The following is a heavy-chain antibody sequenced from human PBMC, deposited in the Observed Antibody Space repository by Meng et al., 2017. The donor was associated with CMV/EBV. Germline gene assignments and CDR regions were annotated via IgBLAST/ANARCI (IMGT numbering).Heavy chain of an antibody. CDR3: ATSSVEVMIYAGLDY. D-gene: IGHD2/OR15-2a*01. CDR1: GYTVTGYY. V-gene: IGHV1-2*02. J-gene: IGHJ4*02. Sequence: SGYTVTGYYIHWARQAPGQGLEWMGWINPASGDTILAQKFQGRVTMTRDTSLTTAYMELNRLRSDDTAVYYCATSSVEVMIYAGLDYWGQGTLVTVSS. CDR2: INPASGDT.